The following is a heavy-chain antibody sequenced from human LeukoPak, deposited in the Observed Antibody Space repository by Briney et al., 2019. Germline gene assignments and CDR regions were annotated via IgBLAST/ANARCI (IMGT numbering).Heavy chain of an antibody. D-gene: IGHD3-9*01. CDR1: GFTFSSYA. Sequence: GGSLRLSCAASGFTFSSYAMHWVRQAPGKGLEWVAVISYDGSNKYYADSVKGRFTISRDNSKNTLYLQINSLRAEDTAVYYCAKDTLRYFDWHMDVWGKGTTVTISS. V-gene: IGHV3-30*04. CDR3: AKDTLRYFDWHMDV. J-gene: IGHJ6*03. CDR2: ISYDGSNK.